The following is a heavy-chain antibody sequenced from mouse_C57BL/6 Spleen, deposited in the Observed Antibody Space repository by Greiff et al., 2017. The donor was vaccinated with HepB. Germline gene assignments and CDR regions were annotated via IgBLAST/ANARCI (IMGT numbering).Heavy chain of an antibody. D-gene: IGHD3-2*02. V-gene: IGHV1-52*01. J-gene: IGHJ4*01. CDR1: GYTFTSYW. CDR3: ASGETAQATPHFDYAMDY. CDR2: IDPSDSET. Sequence: QVQLQQPGAELVRPGSSVKLSCKASGYTFTSYWMHWVKQRPIQGLEWIGNIDPSDSETHYNQKFKDKATLTVDKSSSTAYMQLSSLTSEDSAVYCCASGETAQATPHFDYAMDYWGQGTSVTVSS.